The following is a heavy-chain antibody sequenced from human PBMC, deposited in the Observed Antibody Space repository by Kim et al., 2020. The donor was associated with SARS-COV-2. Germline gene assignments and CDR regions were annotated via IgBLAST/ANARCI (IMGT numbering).Heavy chain of an antibody. D-gene: IGHD1-1*01. J-gene: IGHJ4*02. Sequence: NYNPSRKIVVPISVDTTKNQFSLKLSSVTAADTAVYYCARVLGTGSPFDCWGQGTLVTVSS. V-gene: IGHV4-59*01. CDR3: ARVLGTGSPFDC.